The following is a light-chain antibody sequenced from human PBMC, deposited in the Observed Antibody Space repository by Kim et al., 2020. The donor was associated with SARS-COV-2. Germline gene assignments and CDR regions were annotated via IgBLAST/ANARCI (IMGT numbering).Light chain of an antibody. V-gene: IGLV1-47*01. Sequence: GQRVTISCSGSSSNIGSKYGYGYQHHPGTAPKLLIYRNNQRPSGVPDRFSGSKSGTSASLAISGLRSEDEADYYCAAWDDSLSGLLFGGGTQLTVL. CDR3: AAWDDSLSGLL. J-gene: IGLJ2*01. CDR1: SSNIGSKY. CDR2: RNN.